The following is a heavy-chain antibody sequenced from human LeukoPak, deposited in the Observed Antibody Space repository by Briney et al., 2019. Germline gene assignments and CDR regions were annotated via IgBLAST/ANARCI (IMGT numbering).Heavy chain of an antibody. Sequence: SETLSLTCAVYGGSFSGYYWSWIRQPPGKGLEWIGEINHSGSTNYNPSLKGRVTISVDTSKNQFSLKLSSVTAADTAVYYCARGPDTAMDVWGQGTTVTVSS. J-gene: IGHJ6*02. CDR3: ARGPDTAMDV. V-gene: IGHV4-34*01. CDR1: GGSFSGYY. D-gene: IGHD5-18*01. CDR2: INHSGST.